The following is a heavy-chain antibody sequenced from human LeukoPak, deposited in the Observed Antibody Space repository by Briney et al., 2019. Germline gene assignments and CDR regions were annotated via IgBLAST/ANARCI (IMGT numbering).Heavy chain of an antibody. D-gene: IGHD3-22*01. V-gene: IGHV4-34*01. CDR1: GGSFSGYY. CDR2: INHSGST. J-gene: IGHJ4*02. CDR3: ARAPSYYFDTSGYFDS. Sequence: SETLSLTCAVYGGSFSGYYWSWIRQPPGKGLEWIGEINHSGSTNYNPSLKSRVTISLDTSKNQFSLRLSSVIAADTAMYYCARAPSYYFDTSGYFDSWGQGTLVTVSS.